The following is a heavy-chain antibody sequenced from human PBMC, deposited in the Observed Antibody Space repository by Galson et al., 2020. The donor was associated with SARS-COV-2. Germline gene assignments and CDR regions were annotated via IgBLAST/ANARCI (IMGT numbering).Heavy chain of an antibody. Sequence: SVKVSCKASGGTFSNYPISWVRQAPGQGLEWMGRIIPILGIANSAQKFQGRVTITADKSTSTAYMELSSLGSEDTAVYYCASSSDNLVGTTPYRGVYYYYGMDVWGQGTTVTVSS. V-gene: IGHV1-69*02. CDR1: GGTFSNYP. D-gene: IGHD1-26*01. J-gene: IGHJ6*02. CDR3: ASSSDNLVGTTPYRGVYYYYGMDV. CDR2: IIPILGIA.